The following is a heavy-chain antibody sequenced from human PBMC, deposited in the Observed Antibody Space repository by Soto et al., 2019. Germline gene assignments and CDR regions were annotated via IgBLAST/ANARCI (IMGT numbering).Heavy chain of an antibody. CDR3: ARDYSSTLSNPFDY. CDR2: IYSVGNR. Sequence: PGGSLRLSCAVSGFTVSNNYMSWVRQAPGKGPEWVAVIYSVGNRYYADSVKGRFSVSRDSAKNTLYLQMDSLRAEDTAVYYCARDYSSTLSNPFDYWGQGTWVTVSS. V-gene: IGHV3-53*01. J-gene: IGHJ4*02. CDR1: GFTVSNNY. D-gene: IGHD2-15*01.